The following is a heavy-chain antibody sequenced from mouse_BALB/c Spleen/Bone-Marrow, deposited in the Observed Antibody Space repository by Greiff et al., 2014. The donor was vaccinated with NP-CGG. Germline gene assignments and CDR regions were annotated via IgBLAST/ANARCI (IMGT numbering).Heavy chain of an antibody. Sequence: EVQRVESGGDLVKPGGSLKLSCAASGFTFSDFYMFWFRQTPEKRLEWVATISDGGTYTYYPDRVKGRFTISRDNAKNNLYLQMSSLKSEDTAMYYCARSGERYGAMDYWGQGTSVTVSS. CDR3: ARSGERYGAMDY. CDR2: ISDGGTYT. CDR1: GFTFSDFY. J-gene: IGHJ4*01. D-gene: IGHD1-1*02. V-gene: IGHV5-4*02.